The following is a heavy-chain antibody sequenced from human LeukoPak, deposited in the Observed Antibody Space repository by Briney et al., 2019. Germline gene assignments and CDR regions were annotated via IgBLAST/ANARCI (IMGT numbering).Heavy chain of an antibody. CDR1: GFTFSAFS. CDR3: ARDHRLPRSDFWSGEPGDF. Sequence: PGGSLTLSCAASGFTFSAFSLHWVRQPPGNGLEWVADVSYDEKTKHYAASVSGRFTIYRDNSKNTVYLEMNSLTTDDTALYFCARDHRLPRSDFWSGEPGDFWGPGTLVTVSS. D-gene: IGHD3-3*01. CDR2: VSYDEKTK. J-gene: IGHJ4*02. V-gene: IGHV3-30*04.